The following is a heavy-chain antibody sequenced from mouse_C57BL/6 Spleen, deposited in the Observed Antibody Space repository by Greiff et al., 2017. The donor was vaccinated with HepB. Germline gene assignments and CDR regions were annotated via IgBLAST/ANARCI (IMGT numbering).Heavy chain of an antibody. V-gene: IGHV5-15*01. CDR2: ISNLAYSI. CDR3: ARNWDSYAMDY. D-gene: IGHD4-1*01. CDR1: GFTFSDYG. Sequence: EVMLVESGGGLVQPGGSLKLSCAASGFTFSDYGMAWVRQAPRKGPEWVAFISNLAYSIYYADTVTGRFTISRENAKNTLYLEMSSLRSEDTAMYYCARNWDSYAMDYWGQGTSVTVSS. J-gene: IGHJ4*01.